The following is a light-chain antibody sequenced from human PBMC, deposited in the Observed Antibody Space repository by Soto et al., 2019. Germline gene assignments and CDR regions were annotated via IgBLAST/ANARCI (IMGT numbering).Light chain of an antibody. CDR2: AAS. CDR3: QQSYGALTWT. CDR1: QSISSY. J-gene: IGKJ1*01. V-gene: IGKV1-39*01. Sequence: DIQMTQFPSSLSASVGDRVTITCRASQSISSYLNWYQQKPGKAPKLLIYAASSLQSGVPSRFSGSGSGTDFTLTINSLQPEDYATYYCQQSYGALTWTFGHGTTVEIK.